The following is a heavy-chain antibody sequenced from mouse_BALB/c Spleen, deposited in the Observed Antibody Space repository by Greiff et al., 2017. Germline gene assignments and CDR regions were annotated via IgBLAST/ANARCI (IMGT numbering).Heavy chain of an antibody. CDR1: GFTFSDYY. D-gene: IGHD2-10*01. CDR2: ISDGGSYT. CDR3: ARDRAYYGNYAWFAY. Sequence: DVHLVESGGGLVKPGGSLKLSCAASGFTFSDYYMYWVRQTPEKRLEWVATISDGGSYTYYPDSVKGRFTISRDNAKNNLYLQMNSLKSEDTAMYYCARDRAYYGNYAWFAYWGQGTLVTVSA. J-gene: IGHJ3*01. V-gene: IGHV5-4*02.